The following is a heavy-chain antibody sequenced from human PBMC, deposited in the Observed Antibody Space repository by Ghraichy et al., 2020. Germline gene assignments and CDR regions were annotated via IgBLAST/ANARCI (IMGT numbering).Heavy chain of an antibody. CDR1: GGSISSYY. J-gene: IGHJ4*02. D-gene: IGHD6-13*01. V-gene: IGHV4-59*01. CDR3: ARDRPPYSSSWYSIDY. CDR2: IYYSGST. Sequence: SETLSLTCTVSGGSISSYYWGWIRQPPGKGLEWIGYIYYSGSTNYNPSLKSRVTISVDTSKNQFSLKLSSVTAADTAVYYCARDRPPYSSSWYSIDYWGQGTLVTVSS.